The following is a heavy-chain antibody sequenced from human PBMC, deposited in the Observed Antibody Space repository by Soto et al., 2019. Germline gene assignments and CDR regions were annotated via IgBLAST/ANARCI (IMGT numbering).Heavy chain of an antibody. CDR1: GGTFSSYY. J-gene: IGHJ6*02. CDR2: INPSGGST. Sequence: ASVKVSCKASGGTFSSYYMHWVRQAPGQGLEWMGIINPSGGSTSYAQKFQGRVTVTRDTSTSTVYMELSSLRSEDTAVYYCASKGGAPYCGGDCYPYGMDVWGQGTTVTAP. D-gene: IGHD2-21*02. V-gene: IGHV1-46*01. CDR3: ASKGGAPYCGGDCYPYGMDV.